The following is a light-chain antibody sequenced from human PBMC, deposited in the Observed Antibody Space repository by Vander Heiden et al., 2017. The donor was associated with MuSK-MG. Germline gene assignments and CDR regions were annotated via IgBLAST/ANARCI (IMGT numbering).Light chain of an antibody. J-gene: IGKJ2*01. CDR3: HEDDSAPHT. CDR1: QSVLYSSNNKNY. Sequence: DSFMTQSPDSLAVSLGERATINCKSSQSVLYSSNNKNYLAWYQQKPGQPPKLLIYWASTRESGVPDRFSGSGSRTAFTLTIRSLQVEHVPVYSCHEDDSAPHTFGQGTKLEIK. V-gene: IGKV4-1*01. CDR2: WAS.